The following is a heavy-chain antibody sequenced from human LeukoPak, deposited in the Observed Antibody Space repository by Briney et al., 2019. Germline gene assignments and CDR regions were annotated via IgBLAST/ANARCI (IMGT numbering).Heavy chain of an antibody. CDR3: ARGRLRSLGFDP. J-gene: IGHJ5*02. CDR2: IYYSGST. Sequence: SETLSLTCTVSGGSISSSSYYWGWIRQPPGKGLEWIGSIYYSGSTYYNPSLKSRVTISVDTSKNQFSLKLSSVTAADTAVYYCARGRLRSLGFDPWGQGTLVTVSS. CDR1: GGSISSSSYY. V-gene: IGHV4-39*01. D-gene: IGHD4-17*01.